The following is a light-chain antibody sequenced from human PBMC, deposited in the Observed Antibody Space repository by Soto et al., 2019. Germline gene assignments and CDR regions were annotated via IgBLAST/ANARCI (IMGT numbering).Light chain of an antibody. CDR3: SSYTTSSTRV. CDR1: SSDVGGYNY. Sequence: QSVLTQPASVSGSPGQSITISCTGTSSDVGGYNYVSWYQHHPGKAPNLMIYDVSNRPSGVSNRFSGSKSGNTASLTISGLQPEDEADYYCSSYTTSSTRVFGAGTKVTVL. CDR2: DVS. V-gene: IGLV2-14*03. J-gene: IGLJ1*01.